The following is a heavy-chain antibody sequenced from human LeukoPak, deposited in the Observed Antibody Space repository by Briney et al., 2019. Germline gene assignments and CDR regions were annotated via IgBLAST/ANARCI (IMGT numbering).Heavy chain of an antibody. V-gene: IGHV1-18*01. D-gene: IGHD6-13*01. CDR1: GYRFTKFG. Sequence: ASVKISCKTSGYRFTKFGINWVRQAPGQGLEFMGWMNVANGNTSYAQKLQGRVSMSGDTSTGTAFMVLRSLRSDDTALNFCARGPRERSSSFYWGQGTLVSVSS. J-gene: IGHJ4*02. CDR3: ARGPRERSSSFY. CDR2: MNVANGNT.